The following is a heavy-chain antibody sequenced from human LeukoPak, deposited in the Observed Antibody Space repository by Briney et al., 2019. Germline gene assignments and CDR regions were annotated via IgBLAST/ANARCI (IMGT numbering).Heavy chain of an antibody. CDR3: ARGSTIDD. Sequence: TAETLRLSCTVSGGTVSAYYRSWIRQPPGKGLEWIGNIYDRGSTKYNPSLKSRVTISVDTSKNQFSLRLSSVTAADTALYYCARGSTIDDWGQGTTVTVSS. CDR2: IYDRGST. CDR1: GGTVSAYY. J-gene: IGHJ6*02. V-gene: IGHV4-59*02.